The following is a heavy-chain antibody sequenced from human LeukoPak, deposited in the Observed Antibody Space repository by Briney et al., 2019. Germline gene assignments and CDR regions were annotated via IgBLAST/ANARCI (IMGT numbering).Heavy chain of an antibody. CDR3: ARGSGYSSSPKASYYYGMDV. CDR1: GGSISSYY. CDR2: ISYSGDT. V-gene: IGHV4-59*01. Sequence: SETLSLTCTVSGGSISSYYWSWMRQPPGKGLEWIGYISYSGDTNYNPSLKSRVTMSLDTSWNQFSLKLSSVTAADTAVYYCARGSGYSSSPKASYYYGMDVWGQGTTVTVSS. J-gene: IGHJ6*02. D-gene: IGHD6-13*01.